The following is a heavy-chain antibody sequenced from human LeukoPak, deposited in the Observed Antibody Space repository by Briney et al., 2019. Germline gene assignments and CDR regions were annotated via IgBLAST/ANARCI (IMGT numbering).Heavy chain of an antibody. CDR2: IYYSGST. CDR1: GGSISSSSYY. V-gene: IGHV4-39*01. D-gene: IGHD3-22*01. Sequence: SETLSLTCTVSGGSISSSSYYWGWIRQPPGKGLEWIGSIYYSGSTYYNPSLKSRVTISVDTSKNQFSLKLSSVTAADTAMYYCASGFDYYDSSGYFGFWGQGTLVTVSS. J-gene: IGHJ4*02. CDR3: ASGFDYYDSSGYFGF.